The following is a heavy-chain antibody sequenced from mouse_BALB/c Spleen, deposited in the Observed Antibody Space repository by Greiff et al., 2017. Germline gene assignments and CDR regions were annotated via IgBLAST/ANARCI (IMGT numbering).Heavy chain of an antibody. V-gene: IGHV3-2*02. D-gene: IGHD2-4*01. J-gene: IGHJ1*01. CDR3: ALYDYDGYFDV. CDR2: ISYSGST. CDR1: GYSITSDYA. Sequence: EVHLVESGPGLVKPSQSLSLTCTVTGYSITSDYAWNWIRQFPGNKLEWMGYISYSGSTSYNPSLKSRISITRDTSKNQFFLQLNSVTTEDTATYYCALYDYDGYFDVWGAGTTVTVSS.